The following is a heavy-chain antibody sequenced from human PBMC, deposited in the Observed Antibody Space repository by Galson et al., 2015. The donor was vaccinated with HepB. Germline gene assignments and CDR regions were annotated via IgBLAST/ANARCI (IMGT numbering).Heavy chain of an antibody. CDR1: GYSFSTYW. D-gene: IGHD3-22*01. CDR3: ARGSSNYYFSVFDI. J-gene: IGHJ3*02. CDR2: VYPGDSDT. V-gene: IGHV5-51*01. Sequence: QSGAEVKKPGESLKISCKTSGYSFSTYWIGWVRQMPGKGLEWMGTVYPGDSDTKYSPSFQGQVTISADKSISTAYLQWYSLKASDTAMYYCARGSSNYYFSVFDIWGHGTIVTASS.